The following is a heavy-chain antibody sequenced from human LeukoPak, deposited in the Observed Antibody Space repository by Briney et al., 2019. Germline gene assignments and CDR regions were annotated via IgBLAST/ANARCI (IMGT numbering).Heavy chain of an antibody. CDR1: GYTFTSYG. V-gene: IGHV1-18*01. CDR2: ISAYNGNT. D-gene: IGHD6-6*01. CDR3: ARNVGYSSSSLRGSWFDP. Sequence: GASVKVSCKASGYTFTSYGISWVRQAPGQGLEWMGWISAYNGNTNYAQKLQGRVTMTTDTSTSTAYMELSSLRSEDTAVYYCARNVGYSSSSLRGSWFDPWGQGTLVTVSS. J-gene: IGHJ5*02.